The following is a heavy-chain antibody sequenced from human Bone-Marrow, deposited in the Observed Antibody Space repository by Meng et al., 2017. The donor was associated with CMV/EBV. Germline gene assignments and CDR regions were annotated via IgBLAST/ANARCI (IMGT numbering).Heavy chain of an antibody. CDR3: ARTHEPYCSSSTCFGRLDYGMDV. Sequence: ASVKVSCKASGYTFNTHSINWVRQAPGQGLEWMGWINTYNGNTKFAQKFQGRVTLTTDSSTTTAFMELRSLRSDDTAVYYCARTHEPYCSSSTCFGRLDYGMDVWGQGTTVTVSS. CDR2: INTYNGNT. V-gene: IGHV1-18*01. D-gene: IGHD2-2*01. J-gene: IGHJ6*02. CDR1: GYTFNTHS.